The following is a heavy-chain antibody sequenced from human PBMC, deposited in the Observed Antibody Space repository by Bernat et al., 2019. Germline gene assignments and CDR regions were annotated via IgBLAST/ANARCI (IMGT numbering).Heavy chain of an antibody. CDR3: AREGDYYDSSGYYGEDY. CDR2: ISSSSSYT. CDR1: GFTFSDYY. Sequence: QVQLVESGGGLVKPGGSLRLSCAASGFTFSDYYMRWIRQAPGKGLEWVSYISSSSSYTNYADSVKGRFTISRDNAKNSLYLQMNSLRAEDTAVYYCAREGDYYDSSGYYGEDYWGQGTLVTVSS. J-gene: IGHJ4*02. D-gene: IGHD3-22*01. V-gene: IGHV3-11*05.